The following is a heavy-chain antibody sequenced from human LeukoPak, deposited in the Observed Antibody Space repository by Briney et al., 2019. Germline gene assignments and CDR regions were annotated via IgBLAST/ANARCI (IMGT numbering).Heavy chain of an antibody. CDR3: ARADYFYDGGGYYWFDP. CDR2: FYYSGST. J-gene: IGHJ5*02. D-gene: IGHD3-22*01. V-gene: IGHV4-39*01. Sequence: SETLSLTCTVSGGSISSSSYYWGWIRQPPGKGLEWIGRFYYSGSTYYNPSLKSRVTISVDTSKNQFSLKLSSVTAADTAVYYCARADYFYDGGGYYWFDPWGQGTLVTVSS. CDR1: GGSISSSSYY.